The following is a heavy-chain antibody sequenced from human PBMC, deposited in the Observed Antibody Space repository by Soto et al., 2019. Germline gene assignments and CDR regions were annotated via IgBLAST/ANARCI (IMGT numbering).Heavy chain of an antibody. V-gene: IGHV5-10-1*01. J-gene: IGHJ6*02. Sequence: HGESLKISCKGSGYSFTSYWISWVRQMPGKGLEWMGRIDPSDSYTNYSPSFQGHVTISADKSISTAYLQWSSLKASDTAMYYCARLQRSGYGNYYYYYGMDVWGQGTTVTVSS. CDR1: GYSFTSYW. D-gene: IGHD3-3*01. CDR2: IDPSDSYT. CDR3: ARLQRSGYGNYYYYYGMDV.